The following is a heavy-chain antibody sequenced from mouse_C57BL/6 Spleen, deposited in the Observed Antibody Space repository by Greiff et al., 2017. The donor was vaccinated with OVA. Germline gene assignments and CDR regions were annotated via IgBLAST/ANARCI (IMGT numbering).Heavy chain of an antibody. D-gene: IGHD4-1*01. J-gene: IGHJ2*01. V-gene: IGHV5-6*01. Sequence: DVQLVESGGDLVKPGGSLKLSCAASGFTFSSSGMSWVRQTPDKRLEWVATISSGGSYTYYPGSVKGRFTISRDNAQNTLYLQMSSLKSEDTAMYYCASGNFDYWGQGTTLTVSS. CDR1: GFTFSSSG. CDR2: ISSGGSYT. CDR3: ASGNFDY.